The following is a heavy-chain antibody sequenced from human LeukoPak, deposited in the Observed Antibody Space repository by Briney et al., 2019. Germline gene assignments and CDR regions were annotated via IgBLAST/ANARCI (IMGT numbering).Heavy chain of an antibody. V-gene: IGHV3-7*03. J-gene: IGHJ4*02. CDR3: AKILYDSSGFPTDDY. D-gene: IGHD3-22*01. CDR1: GFIFSNYW. CDR2: INQDGSEK. Sequence: GGSLKLSCAASGFIFSNYWMSWVRQAPGKGLEWVANINQDGSEKYYVDSVKGRFTISRDNSKNTLYLQMNSLRAEDTAVYYCAKILYDSSGFPTDDYWGQGTLVTVSS.